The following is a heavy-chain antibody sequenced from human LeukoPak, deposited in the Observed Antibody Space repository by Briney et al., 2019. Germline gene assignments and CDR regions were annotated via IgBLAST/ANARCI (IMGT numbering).Heavy chain of an antibody. D-gene: IGHD4-11*01. V-gene: IGHV1-69*01. CDR1: GGTFSSYA. CDR2: IVPIFGTA. J-gene: IGHJ6*03. Sequence: SVKVSCKASGGTFSSYAISWVRQAPGQGLEWMGGIVPIFGTANYAQKFQGRVTITADESTSTAYMELSSLRSEDTAVYYCARVFPTTVEYYYYMDVWGKGTTVTVSS. CDR3: ARVFPTTVEYYYYMDV.